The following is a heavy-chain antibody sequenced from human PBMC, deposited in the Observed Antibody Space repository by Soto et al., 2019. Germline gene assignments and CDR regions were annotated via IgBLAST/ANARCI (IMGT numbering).Heavy chain of an antibody. Sequence: QVQLVESGGGVVQPGRSLRLSCAASGFTFSSYGMHWVRQAPGKGLEWVAVIWYDGSNKYYADSVKGRFTISRDNSKNTLYLQMNSLRAEDTAVYYCARIEGIAAAGTLTAFDYWGQGTLVTVSS. D-gene: IGHD6-13*01. CDR1: GFTFSSYG. CDR2: IWYDGSNK. V-gene: IGHV3-33*01. CDR3: ARIEGIAAAGTLTAFDY. J-gene: IGHJ4*02.